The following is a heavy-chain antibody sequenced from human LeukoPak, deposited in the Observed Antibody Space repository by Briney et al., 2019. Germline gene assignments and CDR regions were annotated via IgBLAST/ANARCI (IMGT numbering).Heavy chain of an antibody. CDR3: AREGSRGSPNQQQLVSGDHFDY. Sequence: ASVKVSCKVSGYTLTELSMHWVRQAPGKGLEWMGSFDPEDGETIYTQTLQGRVTMTEDTSTDTAYMELSSLRSEDTAVYYCAREGSRGSPNQQQLVSGDHFDYWGQGTLVTVSS. CDR1: GYTLTELS. D-gene: IGHD6-13*01. J-gene: IGHJ4*02. V-gene: IGHV1-24*01. CDR2: FDPEDGET.